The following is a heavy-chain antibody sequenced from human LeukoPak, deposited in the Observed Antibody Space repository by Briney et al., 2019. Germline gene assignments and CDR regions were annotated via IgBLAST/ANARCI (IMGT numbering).Heavy chain of an antibody. CDR1: GFTFSSYG. V-gene: IGHV3-30*18. Sequence: GGSLRLSCAASGFTFSSYGMHWVRQAPGKGLEWVAVISYDGSNKYYADSVKGRFTISRDNSKNTLYLQMNSLRAEDTAVYYCAKDGGIAAAGLYYYYGMDVWGQGTTVTVSS. D-gene: IGHD6-13*01. CDR3: AKDGGIAAAGLYYYYGMDV. J-gene: IGHJ6*02. CDR2: ISYDGSNK.